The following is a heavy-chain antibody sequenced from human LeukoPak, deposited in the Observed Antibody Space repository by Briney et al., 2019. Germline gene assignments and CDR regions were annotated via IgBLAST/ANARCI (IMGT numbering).Heavy chain of an antibody. D-gene: IGHD5-12*01. CDR1: GFTFSSYG. Sequence: PGGSLRLSCAASGFTFSSYGMHWVRQAPGKGLEWVAVISYDGSNKYYADSVKGRFTISRDNSKNTLYLQMNSLRAGDTAVNYCAKDRNSGYEDPDYWGQGTLVTVSS. V-gene: IGHV3-30*18. CDR3: AKDRNSGYEDPDY. CDR2: ISYDGSNK. J-gene: IGHJ4*02.